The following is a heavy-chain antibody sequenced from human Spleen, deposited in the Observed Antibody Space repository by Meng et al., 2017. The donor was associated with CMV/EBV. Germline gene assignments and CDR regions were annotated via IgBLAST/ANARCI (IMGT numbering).Heavy chain of an antibody. D-gene: IGHD1-14*01. CDR1: GFTFSSYG. CDR3: ARQDRSPADY. Sequence: GESLKISCAASGFTFSSYGMHWVRQAPGKGLEWVAFIRYDGSNKYYADSVKGRFTISRDNSKNTLYLQMNSLRAEDTAVYYCARQDRSPADYWGQGTLVTVSS. CDR2: IRYDGSNK. V-gene: IGHV3-30*02. J-gene: IGHJ4*02.